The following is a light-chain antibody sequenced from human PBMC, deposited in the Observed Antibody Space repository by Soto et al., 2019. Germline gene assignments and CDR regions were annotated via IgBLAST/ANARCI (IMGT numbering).Light chain of an antibody. CDR1: QSTLDRSKNKYY. Sequence: DIVMTQSPDSLAVSLGERATFNCKSSQSTLDRSKNKYYLAWYQQKSGQPPKLLIYWASLRESGVPDRFTGSGSGTDFTLTISSLQAEDVAVYYCQQYFTSPWTFGQGTKVDIK. CDR3: QQYFTSPWT. CDR2: WAS. J-gene: IGKJ1*01. V-gene: IGKV4-1*01.